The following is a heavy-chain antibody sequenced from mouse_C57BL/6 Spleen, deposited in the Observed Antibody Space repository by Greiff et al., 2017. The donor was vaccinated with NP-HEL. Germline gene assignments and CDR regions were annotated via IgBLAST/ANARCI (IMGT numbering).Heavy chain of an antibody. CDR2: ISSGGSYT. CDR3: ARPPIRDYYAMDY. CDR1: GFTFSSYG. V-gene: IGHV5-6*01. Sequence: EVKLMESGGDLVKPGGSLKLSCAASGFTFSSYGMSWVRQTPDKRLEWVATISSGGSYTYYPDSVKGRFTISRDNAKNTLYLQMSSLKSEDTAMYYCARPPIRDYYAMDYWGQGTSVTVSS. J-gene: IGHJ4*01.